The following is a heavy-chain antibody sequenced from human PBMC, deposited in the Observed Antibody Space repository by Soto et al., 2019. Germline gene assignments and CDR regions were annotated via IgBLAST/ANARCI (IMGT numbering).Heavy chain of an antibody. D-gene: IGHD6-13*01. Sequence: LTCTFSGFSLSTSGVGVGWIRQPPGKALEWLALIYWDDDKRYSPSLKSRLTITKDTSKNQVVLTMTNMDPVDTATYYCAHTRIAAATLQWTYYYYYMDVWGKGTTVTVSS. CDR2: IYWDDDK. V-gene: IGHV2-5*02. J-gene: IGHJ6*03. CDR1: GFSLSTSGVG. CDR3: AHTRIAAATLQWTYYYYYMDV.